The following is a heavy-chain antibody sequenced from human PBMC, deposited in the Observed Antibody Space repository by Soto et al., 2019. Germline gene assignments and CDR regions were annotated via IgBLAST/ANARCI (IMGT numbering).Heavy chain of an antibody. Sequence: EVQLVESGGGLVKPGGSLRLSCAASGFTFSSYSMNWVRQAPGKGLEWVSSITHSSSYIYVADSLKGRFTISRDNAKNSLYLQMNSLRADDTAVYYCARGGKDSGGSDYWGQGTLVTVSS. V-gene: IGHV3-21*01. D-gene: IGHD6-25*01. J-gene: IGHJ4*02. CDR3: ARGGKDSGGSDY. CDR1: GFTFSSYS. CDR2: ITHSSSYI.